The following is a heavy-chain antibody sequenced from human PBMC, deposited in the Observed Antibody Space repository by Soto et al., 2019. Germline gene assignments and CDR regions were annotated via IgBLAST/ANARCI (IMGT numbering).Heavy chain of an antibody. Sequence: QVQLVQSGAEVKKPGSSVKVSCKASGGTFSSYAISWVRQAPGQRLEWMGGIIPIFGTANYAQKFQGRVTITADESTSTAYMELSSLRSEDTAVYYCASLYNWNYSRYWYFDLWGRGTLVTVSS. CDR2: IIPIFGTA. V-gene: IGHV1-69*01. J-gene: IGHJ2*01. CDR3: ASLYNWNYSRYWYFDL. CDR1: GGTFSSYA. D-gene: IGHD1-7*01.